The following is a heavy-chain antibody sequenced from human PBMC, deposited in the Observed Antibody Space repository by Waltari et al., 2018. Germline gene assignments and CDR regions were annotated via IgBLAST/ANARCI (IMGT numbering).Heavy chain of an antibody. V-gene: IGHV1-8*01. CDR2: MNPNSGNT. Sequence: QVQLVQSGAEVKKPGASVKVSCKASGYTFTSYDINWVRQATGQGLEWMGWMNPNSGNTGYAQKYQGIVTMTRNTSISTAYMELSSLRSEDTAVYYCARGRGVNYYDSSGYYYDYWGQGTLVTVSS. CDR1: GYTFTSYD. CDR3: ARGRGVNYYDSSGYYYDY. D-gene: IGHD3-22*01. J-gene: IGHJ4*02.